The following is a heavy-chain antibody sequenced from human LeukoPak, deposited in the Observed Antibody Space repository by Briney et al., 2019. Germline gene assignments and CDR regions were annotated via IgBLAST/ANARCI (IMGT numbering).Heavy chain of an antibody. CDR3: ARHRLVNDGDNGSFDY. CDR1: GYSFTSYW. CDR2: IYPGDSDT. Sequence: GESLPISCKGSGYSFTSYWIGWVRQMPGKGLEWMGIIYPGDSDTRYSPSFQGQVTISADKSISTAYLQWSSLKASDTAMYYCARHRLVNDGDNGSFDYWGQGTLVTVSS. J-gene: IGHJ4*02. D-gene: IGHD4-17*01. V-gene: IGHV5-51*01.